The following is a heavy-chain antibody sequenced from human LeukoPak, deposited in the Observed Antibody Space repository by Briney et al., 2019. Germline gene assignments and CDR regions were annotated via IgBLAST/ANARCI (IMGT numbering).Heavy chain of an antibody. J-gene: IGHJ4*02. V-gene: IGHV3-74*01. Sequence: DGSLRLSCGGSGFTLSNYWVHWVRQAPGKGLVWVSRINIEGSRTDYADSVRGRFTISRDNAKNTVDLEMNSLTAEDTAVYYCARSMGGRNDFWGQGTLVTVSS. D-gene: IGHD2-15*01. CDR3: ARSMGGRNDF. CDR1: GFTLSNYW. CDR2: INIEGSRT.